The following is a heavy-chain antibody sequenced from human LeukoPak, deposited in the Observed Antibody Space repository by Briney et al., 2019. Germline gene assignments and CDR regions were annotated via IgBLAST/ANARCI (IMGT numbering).Heavy chain of an antibody. J-gene: IGHJ2*01. CDR3: ASSANYYDSSGYFFDL. CDR1: GGSLSSGSFY. Sequence: SETLSLTCTVSGGSLSSGSFYWSWIRQPAGKGLEWIGRIYTSGSTNYNPSLKSRVTISVDTSKNQFSLKLSSVTAADTALYYCASSANYYDSSGYFFDLWGRGTLVTVSS. CDR2: IYTSGST. V-gene: IGHV4-61*02. D-gene: IGHD3-22*01.